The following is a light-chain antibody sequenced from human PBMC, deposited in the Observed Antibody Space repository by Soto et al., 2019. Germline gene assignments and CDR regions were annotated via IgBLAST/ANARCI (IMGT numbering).Light chain of an antibody. CDR1: QSVRSNN. CDR3: QQYANSAELT. V-gene: IGKV3-20*01. Sequence: EIVLTQSPGTLSLSPGERATLSCRASQSVRSNNLAWYQQKPGQAPRLLIYAASSRATGIPDRFSGSGSGTDFTLTISRLEPEDFAVYYCQQYANSAELTFGGGTKVEIK. CDR2: AAS. J-gene: IGKJ4*01.